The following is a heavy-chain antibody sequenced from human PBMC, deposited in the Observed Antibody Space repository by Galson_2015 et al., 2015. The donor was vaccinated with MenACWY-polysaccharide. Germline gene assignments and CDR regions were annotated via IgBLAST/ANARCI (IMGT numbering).Heavy chain of an antibody. CDR3: ARERGRGYAISPFDY. CDR1: GFTFGSYA. CDR2: ISYDGSNK. Sequence: SLRLSCAASGFTFGSYAMHWVRQAPGKGLEWVAVISYDGSNKYYADSVKGRFTISRDNSKNTLYLQMNSLRAEDTAVYYCARERGRGYAISPFDYWGQGTLVTVSS. V-gene: IGHV3-30-3*01. D-gene: IGHD2-8*01. J-gene: IGHJ4*02.